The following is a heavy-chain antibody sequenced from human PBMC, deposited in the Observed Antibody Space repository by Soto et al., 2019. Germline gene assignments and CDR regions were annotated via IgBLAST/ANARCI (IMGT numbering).Heavy chain of an antibody. CDR3: AKGGVGATTSYYYYGMDV. V-gene: IGHV3-30*18. D-gene: IGHD1-26*01. Sequence: GSLRLSCAASGFNFRSYGMHWVRQAPGKGLEWVAVISYDGSNKYYADSVKGRFTISRDNSRNTLYLQMNSLRAEDTAVYYCAKGGVGATTSYYYYGMDVWGQGTTVTVSS. CDR1: GFNFRSYG. J-gene: IGHJ6*02. CDR2: ISYDGSNK.